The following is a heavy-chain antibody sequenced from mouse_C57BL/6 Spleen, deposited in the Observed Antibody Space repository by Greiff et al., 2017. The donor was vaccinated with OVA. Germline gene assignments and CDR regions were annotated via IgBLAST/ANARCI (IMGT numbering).Heavy chain of an antibody. CDR2: IDPSDSET. CDR1: GYTFTSYW. CDR3: ARSGVYDGTPDYAMDY. D-gene: IGHD2-3*01. V-gene: IGHV1-52*01. J-gene: IGHJ4*01. Sequence: QVQLQQPGAELVRPGSSVKLSCKASGYTFTSYWMHWVKQRPIQGLEWIGNIDPSDSETHYNQKFKDKATLTVDKSSSTAYMQLSSLTSEDSAVYYCARSGVYDGTPDYAMDYWGQGTSVTVSS.